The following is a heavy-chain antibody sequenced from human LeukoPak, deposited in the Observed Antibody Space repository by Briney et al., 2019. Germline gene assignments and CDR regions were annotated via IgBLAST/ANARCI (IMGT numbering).Heavy chain of an antibody. D-gene: IGHD3-16*01. J-gene: IGHJ4*02. Sequence: GGSLRLSCAASGFTFSSYAMSWVRQAPGKGLEWVSAISGSGGSTYYADSVKGRFTISRDNAKNSLYLQMNSLRDEDTAVYFCARGELGGDFWGQGTLVTVSS. V-gene: IGHV3-23*01. CDR1: GFTFSSYA. CDR3: ARGELGGDF. CDR2: ISGSGGST.